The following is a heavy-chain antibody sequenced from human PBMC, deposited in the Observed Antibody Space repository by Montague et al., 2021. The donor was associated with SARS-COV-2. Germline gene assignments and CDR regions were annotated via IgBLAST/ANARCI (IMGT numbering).Heavy chain of an antibody. J-gene: IGHJ4*02. CDR2: IDRDDDK. CDR3: ARIFDSSWPTFDY. V-gene: IGHV2-70*01. Sequence: PALVKPTQTLTLTCTFSGFSLSTSGMCVNWIRQPPGKALEWLALIDRDDDKYYSTSLKTRLTISKDTSKNQVVLTMTNMDPVDTATYYCARIFDSSWPTFDYWGQGTLVTVSS. D-gene: IGHD6-13*01. CDR1: GFSLSTSGMC.